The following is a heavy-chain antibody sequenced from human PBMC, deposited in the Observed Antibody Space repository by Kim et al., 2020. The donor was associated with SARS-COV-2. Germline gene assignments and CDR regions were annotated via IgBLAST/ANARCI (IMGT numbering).Heavy chain of an antibody. V-gene: IGHV3-11*05. Sequence: RFTIPRDNAKNSLYLQMNSLRAEDTAVYYCARVFVVVPAANRYYYYGMDVWGQGTTVTVSS. CDR3: ARVFVVVPAANRYYYYGMDV. J-gene: IGHJ6*02. D-gene: IGHD2-2*01.